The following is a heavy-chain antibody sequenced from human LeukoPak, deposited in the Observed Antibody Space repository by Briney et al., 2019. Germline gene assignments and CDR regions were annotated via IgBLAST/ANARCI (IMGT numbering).Heavy chain of an antibody. Sequence: PSQTLSLTCTVSGGSISSGGYSWSWIRQHPGKGLEWIGYIYYSGSTYYNPSLKSRVTISVDTSKNQFSLKLSSVTAADTAVYYCARGVYNWNDGYYFDYWGQGTLVTVSS. D-gene: IGHD1-20*01. J-gene: IGHJ4*02. V-gene: IGHV4-31*03. CDR3: ARGVYNWNDGYYFDY. CDR1: GGSISSGGYS. CDR2: IYYSGST.